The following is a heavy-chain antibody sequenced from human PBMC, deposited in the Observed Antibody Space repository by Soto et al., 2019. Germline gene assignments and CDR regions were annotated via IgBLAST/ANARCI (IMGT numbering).Heavy chain of an antibody. CDR3: AAERAYFNDSNGFLSIDF. CDR2: VKSKTDGETA. D-gene: IGHD3-22*01. J-gene: IGHJ4*02. CDR1: GFSFSDAW. V-gene: IGHV3-15*07. Sequence: EVQLVESGGGLVKPGGSLRLSCAASGFSFSDAWLNWVRQAPGKGLEWVGRVKSKTDGETADYATFVKGRFTISRDDSKNALYLQMNIMKTEDTAVYYCAAERAYFNDSNGFLSIDFWGQGTLGTVSS.